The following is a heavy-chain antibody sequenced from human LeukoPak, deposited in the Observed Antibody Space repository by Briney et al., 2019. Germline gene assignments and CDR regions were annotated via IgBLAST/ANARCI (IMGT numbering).Heavy chain of an antibody. CDR3: ARSTSETGNDY. Sequence: PGGSLRLSCAASGFTFSSYSMNWVRQAPGKGLEWVSSLSRDSKYIYYADSVKGRFTISRDNAKNSVYLQMSSLRAEDTAVYYCARSTSETGNDYWGQGTLVTVSS. D-gene: IGHD3-9*01. V-gene: IGHV3-21*01. CDR2: LSRDSKYI. J-gene: IGHJ4*02. CDR1: GFTFSSYS.